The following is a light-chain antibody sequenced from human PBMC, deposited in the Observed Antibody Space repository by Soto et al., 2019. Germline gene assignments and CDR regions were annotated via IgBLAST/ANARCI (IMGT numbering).Light chain of an antibody. CDR3: QQYYSFPYT. J-gene: IGKJ2*01. CDR2: AAS. CDR1: QGISSY. Sequence: IQMTQSPSSFSASTGDRVTITCRASQGISSYLAWYQQKPGKAPELLIYAASTLQSGVPSRFSGSGSGTDFTLTISCLQSEDFATYYCQQYYSFPYTFGQGTKVDIK. V-gene: IGKV1-8*01.